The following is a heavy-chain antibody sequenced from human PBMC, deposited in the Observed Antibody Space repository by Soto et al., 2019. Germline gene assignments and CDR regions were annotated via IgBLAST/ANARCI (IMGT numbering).Heavy chain of an antibody. V-gene: IGHV4-34*01. Sequence: PSETLSLTCAVYGGSFSGYYWSWIRQPPGKGLEWIGEINHSGSTNYNPSLKSRVTISVDTSKNQFSLKLSSVTAADTAVYYCARGRQLRYVDWPQWAFDIWGQGTMVTVSS. J-gene: IGHJ3*02. CDR3: ARGRQLRYVDWPQWAFDI. CDR2: INHSGST. D-gene: IGHD3-9*01. CDR1: GGSFSGYY.